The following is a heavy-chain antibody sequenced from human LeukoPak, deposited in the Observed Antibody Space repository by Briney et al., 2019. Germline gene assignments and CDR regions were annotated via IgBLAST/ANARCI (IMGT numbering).Heavy chain of an antibody. CDR2: IYYSGST. V-gene: IGHV4-59*01. Sequence: SETLSLTCTVSGGSISSYYRSWIRQPPGKGLEWIGYIYYSGSTNYNPSLKSRVTISVDTSKNQFSLKLSSVTAADTAVYYCALTPFYYDSSGYYSFDYWGQGTLVTVSS. CDR1: GGSISSYY. J-gene: IGHJ4*02. CDR3: ALTPFYYDSSGYYSFDY. D-gene: IGHD3-22*01.